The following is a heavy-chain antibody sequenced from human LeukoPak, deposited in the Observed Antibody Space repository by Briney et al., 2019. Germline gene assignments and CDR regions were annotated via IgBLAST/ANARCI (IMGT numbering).Heavy chain of an antibody. D-gene: IGHD3-22*01. CDR3: ARGGSSSGYYSDPFDY. CDR1: GFTFSSYS. V-gene: IGHV3-48*01. J-gene: IGHJ4*02. CDR2: ISSSSSTI. Sequence: GGSLRLSCAASGFTFSSYSMNWVRQAPGKGLEWVSYISSSSSTIYYADSVKGRFTISRDNAKNSLYLQMNSLRAEDTAVYYCARGGSSSGYYSDPFDYWGQGTLVTVSS.